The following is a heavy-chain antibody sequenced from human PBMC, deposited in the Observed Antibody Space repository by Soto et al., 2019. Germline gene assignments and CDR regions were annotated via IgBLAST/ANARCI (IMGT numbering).Heavy chain of an antibody. J-gene: IGHJ6*02. CDR3: ARESIAARQGLYYYGMDV. CDR2: TYYRSKWYN. CDR1: GDSVSSNSAA. V-gene: IGHV6-1*01. D-gene: IGHD6-6*01. Sequence: PSHTLSLTCAISGDSVSSNSAAWNWIRQSPSRGLEWLGRTYYRSKWYNDYAVSVKSRITINPDTSKNQFSLQLNSVTPEDTAVYYCARESIAARQGLYYYGMDVWGQGTTVTVSS.